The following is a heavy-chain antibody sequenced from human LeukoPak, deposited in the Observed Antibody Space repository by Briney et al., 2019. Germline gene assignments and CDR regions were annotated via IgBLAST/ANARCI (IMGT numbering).Heavy chain of an antibody. CDR1: GFTFSNAW. CDR3: TTDSTIAVAGSLWFDP. CDR2: IKSKTDGGTT. J-gene: IGHJ5*02. Sequence: GGSLRLSCAASGFTFSNAWMSWVRQAPGKGLEWVGRIKSKTDGGTTDYAAPVKGRFAISRDDSKNTLYLQMNSLKTEDTAAYYRTTDSTIAVAGSLWFDPWGQGTLVTVSS. D-gene: IGHD6-19*01. V-gene: IGHV3-15*01.